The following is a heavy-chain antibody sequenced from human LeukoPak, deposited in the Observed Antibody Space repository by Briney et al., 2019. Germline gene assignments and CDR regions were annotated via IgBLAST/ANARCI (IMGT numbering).Heavy chain of an antibody. Sequence: GESLKISCKGSGYSFTSYWIGWVRQMPGKGLEWRGIIYPGDSDTRYSPSFQGQVTISADKSISTAYLQWSSLKASDTAMYYCARQVRTGYDILTGRGYYYMDVWGKGTTVTVSS. CDR1: GYSFTSYW. CDR3: ARQVRTGYDILTGRGYYYMDV. V-gene: IGHV5-51*01. J-gene: IGHJ6*03. CDR2: IYPGDSDT. D-gene: IGHD3-9*01.